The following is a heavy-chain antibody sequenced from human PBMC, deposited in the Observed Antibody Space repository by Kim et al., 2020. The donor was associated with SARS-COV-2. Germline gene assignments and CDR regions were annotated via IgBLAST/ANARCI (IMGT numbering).Heavy chain of an antibody. CDR2: TKQDGGEK. CDR3: ARQSSSSWYFDY. CDR1: GFTFSSYW. J-gene: IGHJ4*02. D-gene: IGHD6-13*01. Sequence: GGSLRLSCAASGFTFSSYWMSWVRQAPGKGLEWVANTKQDGGEKYYVVSVKGRFTISRDNAKNSLYLQMNSLRAEDPAVYYCARQSSSSWYFDYWGQGTLVTVSS. V-gene: IGHV3-7*01.